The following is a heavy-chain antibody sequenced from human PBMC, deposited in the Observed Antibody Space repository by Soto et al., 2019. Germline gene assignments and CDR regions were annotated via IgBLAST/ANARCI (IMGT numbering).Heavy chain of an antibody. D-gene: IGHD4-17*01. Sequence: SETLSLTCTVSGGSISSGDYYWSWIRQPPGKGLEWIGYIYYSGSTYYNPSLKSRVTISVDTSKNQFSLKLSSVTAADTAVYYCARVYGDYYYFDYWGQGTLVTVSS. CDR1: GGSISSGDYY. CDR2: IYYSGST. CDR3: ARVYGDYYYFDY. V-gene: IGHV4-30-4*01. J-gene: IGHJ4*02.